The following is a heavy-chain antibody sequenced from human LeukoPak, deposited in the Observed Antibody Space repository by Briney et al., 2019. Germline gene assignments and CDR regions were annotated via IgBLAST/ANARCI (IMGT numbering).Heavy chain of an antibody. CDR3: ASHSSSWYYYYYGMDV. CDR1: GYTFTSYY. V-gene: IGHV1-46*01. Sequence: GASVKVSCKASGYTFTSYYMHWVRQAPGQGLEWMGIINPSGGSTSYAQKFQGRVTMTRDTSTSTVYMELSSLRSEDTAVYYCASHSSSWYYYYYGMDVWGQGTTVTVSS. CDR2: INPSGGST. D-gene: IGHD6-13*01. J-gene: IGHJ6*02.